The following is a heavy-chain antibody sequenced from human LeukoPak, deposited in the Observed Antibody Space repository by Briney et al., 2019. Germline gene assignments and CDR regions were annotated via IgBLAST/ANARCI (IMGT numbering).Heavy chain of an antibody. CDR1: GGSISSNY. V-gene: IGHV4-59*03. Sequence: SETLSLTCTVSGGSISSNYWTWIRQAPGKGLEWIGYIYYSGSTNCNASLRSRVTISVDTSKNQFSLKLSSVTAADTAVYYCVMSGYSSSSPRMALDIWGQGTMVTVST. J-gene: IGHJ3*02. CDR3: VMSGYSSSSPRMALDI. D-gene: IGHD6-13*01. CDR2: IYYSGST.